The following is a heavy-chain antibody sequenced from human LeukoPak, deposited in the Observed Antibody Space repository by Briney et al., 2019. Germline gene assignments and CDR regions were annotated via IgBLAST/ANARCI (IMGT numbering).Heavy chain of an antibody. J-gene: IGHJ6*03. Sequence: ASVKVSCKASGYTITSYAMNWVRQAPGQGLERMGWINANTGNPAYAQGFTGRFVFSLDTSVSTAYLQISSLKAEDTAVYYCARSLAAAGHMDVWGKGTTVTVSS. D-gene: IGHD6-13*01. CDR1: GYTITSYA. CDR3: ARSLAAAGHMDV. V-gene: IGHV7-4-1*02. CDR2: INANTGNP.